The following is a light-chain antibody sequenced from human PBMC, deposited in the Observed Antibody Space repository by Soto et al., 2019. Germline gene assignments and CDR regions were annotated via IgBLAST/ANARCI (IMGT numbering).Light chain of an antibody. CDR1: QSIDRY. V-gene: IGKV1-39*01. J-gene: IGKJ1*01. CDR2: AAS. CDR3: QQSYSNPWT. Sequence: DIQMTQSPSSLSASVGDRVTITCRASQSIDRYLNWYQQKPGKAPNLLIYAASSLQSGVPSRFSGSGYGTDFSLTISSXQPEDFATYYCQQSYSNPWTFGQGTRVEIK.